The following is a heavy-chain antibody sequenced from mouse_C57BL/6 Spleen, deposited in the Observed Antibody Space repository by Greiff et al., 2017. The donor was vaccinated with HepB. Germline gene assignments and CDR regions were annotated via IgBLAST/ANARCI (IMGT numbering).Heavy chain of an antibody. Sequence: VQLKQSGPELVKPGASVKMSCKASGYTFTDYNMHWVKQSHGKSLEWIGYINPNNGGTSYNQKFKGKATLTVNKSSSTAYMELRSLTSEDSAVYYCARYPYYYGSSPDVWGTGTTVTVSS. CDR1: GYTFTDYN. CDR3: ARYPYYYGSSPDV. CDR2: INPNNGGT. D-gene: IGHD1-1*01. V-gene: IGHV1-22*01. J-gene: IGHJ1*03.